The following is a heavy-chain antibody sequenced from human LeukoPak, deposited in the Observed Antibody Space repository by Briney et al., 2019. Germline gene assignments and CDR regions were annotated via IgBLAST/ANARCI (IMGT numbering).Heavy chain of an antibody. J-gene: IGHJ4*02. V-gene: IGHV3-7*01. CDR3: ARDWAHFGY. Sequence: GGSLRLSCVASGFTFSDYWMSWVRQAPGKGLEWVANMNQDGSEKYYVDSVKGRFTISRDNAKNSLPLQMNSLRAEDTAVYYCARDWAHFGYWGQGTLVTVSS. D-gene: IGHD3-10*01. CDR1: GFTFSDYW. CDR2: MNQDGSEK.